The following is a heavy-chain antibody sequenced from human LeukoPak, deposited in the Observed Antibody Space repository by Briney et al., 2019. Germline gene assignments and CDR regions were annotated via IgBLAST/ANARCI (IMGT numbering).Heavy chain of an antibody. CDR3: AKDIYGGNSFAWNFDY. V-gene: IGHV3-9*03. CDR1: GFTFDDYA. Sequence: GGSLRLSCAASGFTFDDYAMHWVRQAPGKGLEWVSGISWNSGSIMYADSVKGRFTISRDNAKNSLYLQMNSLRAEDMALYYCAKDIYGGNSFAWNFDYWGQGTLVTVSS. J-gene: IGHJ4*02. CDR2: ISWNSGSI. D-gene: IGHD4-23*01.